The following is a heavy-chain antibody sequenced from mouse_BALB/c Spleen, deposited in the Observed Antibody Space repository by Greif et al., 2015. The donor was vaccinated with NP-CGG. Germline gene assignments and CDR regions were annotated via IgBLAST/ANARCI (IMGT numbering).Heavy chain of an antibody. CDR3: ARAYYRYAAMDY. J-gene: IGHJ4*01. Sequence: VHVKQSGPELEKPGASVKVSCKASGYSFTGYNMNWVKQSNGKSLEWIGNIDPYYGGTSYNQKFKGKATLTVDKSSSTAYMQLKSLTSEDSAVYYCARAYYRYAAMDYWGQGTSVTVSS. D-gene: IGHD2-14*01. CDR1: GYSFTGYN. V-gene: IGHV1S135*01. CDR2: IDPYYGGT.